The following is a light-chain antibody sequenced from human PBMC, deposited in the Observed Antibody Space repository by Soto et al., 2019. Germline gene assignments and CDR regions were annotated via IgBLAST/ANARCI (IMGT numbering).Light chain of an antibody. CDR2: WAS. J-gene: IGKJ5*01. V-gene: IGKV4-1*01. CDR1: QTILSTSNNKHY. CDR3: HQYYSVPPT. Sequence: DIVMTQSPDSLAVSLGERVTISCKSSQTILSTSNNKHYLAWFRQKPGQPPKLLIYWASTRESGVPDRFSGSGSGTDFTLTITSLQAEDVAIYSCHQYYSVPPTFDQGTRLEIK.